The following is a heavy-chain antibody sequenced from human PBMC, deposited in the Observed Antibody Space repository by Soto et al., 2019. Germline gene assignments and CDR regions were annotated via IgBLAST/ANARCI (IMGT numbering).Heavy chain of an antibody. Sequence: PGGSLRLSCAASGFTFSSYAMSWVRQAPGKGLEWVSAISGSGGSTYYADSVKGRFTISRDNSKNTLFLQMNSLRAEDTAVYYCAKSDDILPGYYPLPGYYGMDVWGQGTTVTFSS. CDR1: GFTFSSYA. D-gene: IGHD3-9*01. CDR3: AKSDDILPGYYPLPGYYGMDV. V-gene: IGHV3-23*01. CDR2: ISGSGGST. J-gene: IGHJ6*01.